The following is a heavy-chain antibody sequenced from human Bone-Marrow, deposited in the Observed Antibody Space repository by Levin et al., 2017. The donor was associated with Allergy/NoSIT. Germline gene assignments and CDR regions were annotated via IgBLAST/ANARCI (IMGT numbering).Heavy chain of an antibody. V-gene: IGHV3-23*01. Sequence: GESLKISCAASGFTFTSYAMAWVRQAPGKGLEWVASITGSAATTYYADSVKGRFTISKDNHKNALVLKMNNLRPEDTADYYCTKDRRFTVTADVDNWGHGTRVTVSS. CDR3: TKDRRFTVTADVDN. CDR1: GFTFTSYA. D-gene: IGHD2-21*02. CDR2: ITGSAATT. J-gene: IGHJ4*01.